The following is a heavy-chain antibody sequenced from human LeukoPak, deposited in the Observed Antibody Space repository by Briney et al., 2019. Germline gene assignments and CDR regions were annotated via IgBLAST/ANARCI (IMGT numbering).Heavy chain of an antibody. CDR2: IKQDGSEK. CDR1: GFTISGYW. J-gene: IGHJ5*02. V-gene: IGHV3-7*01. D-gene: IGHD3-16*01. Sequence: GGSLRLSCAASGFTISGYWMTWVRQAPGKGMEWVANIKQDGSEKTYVDSVKGRFIISRDNAKNSIYLQMNSLRVEDTAMYYCARDGGTDWYDPWGQGTLVTVSS. CDR3: ARDGGTDWYDP.